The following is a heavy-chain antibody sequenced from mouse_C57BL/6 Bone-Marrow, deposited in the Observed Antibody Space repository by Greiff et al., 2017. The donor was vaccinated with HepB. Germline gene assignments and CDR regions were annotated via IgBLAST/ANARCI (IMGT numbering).Heavy chain of an antibody. CDR3: AREAGTAFAY. Sequence: EVMLVESGGGLVKPGGSLKLSCAASGFTFSSYAMSWVRQTPEKRLEWVATISDGGSYTYYPDNVKGRFTISRDNAKNNLYLQMSHLKSEDTAMYYCAREAGTAFAYWGQGTLVTVSA. J-gene: IGHJ3*01. V-gene: IGHV5-4*01. D-gene: IGHD4-1*01. CDR1: GFTFSSYA. CDR2: ISDGGSYT.